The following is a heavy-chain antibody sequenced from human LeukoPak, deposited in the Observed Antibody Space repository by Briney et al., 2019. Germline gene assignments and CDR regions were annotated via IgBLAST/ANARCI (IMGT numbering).Heavy chain of an antibody. CDR2: IASSGRNT. J-gene: IGHJ3*01. Sequence: GGSLRLSCAASGFNFNDAAMTWVRQAPGKGLEWVSLIASSGRNTYYTDSVRGRFTISRDNSKKTLSLQMNSLRVEDTAIYYCAKDIQLSAWGLGTMATVSS. CDR3: AKDIQLSA. D-gene: IGHD5-24*01. CDR1: GFNFNDAA. V-gene: IGHV3-23*01.